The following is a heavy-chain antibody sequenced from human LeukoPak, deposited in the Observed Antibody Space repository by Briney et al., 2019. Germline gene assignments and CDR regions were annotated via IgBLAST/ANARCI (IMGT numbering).Heavy chain of an antibody. Sequence: GGSLRLSCAASGFSFSDYAMNWVRQAPGKGPEWVSVIRGGGATTLYADSVKGRFTISRDNSKNSLYLQMNSLRTEDTALYYCAKGYCGGDCAPALFDYWGQGTLVTVSS. D-gene: IGHD2-21*02. CDR2: IRGGGATT. CDR1: GFSFSDYA. J-gene: IGHJ4*02. CDR3: AKGYCGGDCAPALFDY. V-gene: IGHV3-43*02.